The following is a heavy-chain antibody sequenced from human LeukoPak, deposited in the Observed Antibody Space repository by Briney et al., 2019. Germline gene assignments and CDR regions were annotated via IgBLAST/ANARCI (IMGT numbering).Heavy chain of an antibody. J-gene: IGHJ6*02. Sequence: GGSLRLSCAASGFTFSSYGMHWVRQAPGKGLEWVAVIWYDGSNKYYADSVKGRFTISSDNSKNTLYLQMNSLRAEDTAVYYCAREGQWLLPGYYYGMDVWGQGTTVTVSS. CDR3: AREGQWLLPGYYYGMDV. CDR2: IWYDGSNK. D-gene: IGHD6-19*01. V-gene: IGHV3-33*01. CDR1: GFTFSSYG.